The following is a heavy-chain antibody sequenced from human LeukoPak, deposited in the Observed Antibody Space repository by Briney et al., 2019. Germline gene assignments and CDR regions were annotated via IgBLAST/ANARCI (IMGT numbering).Heavy chain of an antibody. Sequence: GGSLRHSCASSEFTFNTFWMSWVPPAPGGGWEWVANIKADGSVKHYVDSVEGRFSISRDNARSSLYLQMNSLRAEDTAVYYCVRDSDYQRNSGGLYAHYDALDIWGHGTMVTVSS. CDR2: IKADGSVK. V-gene: IGHV3-7*01. CDR3: VRDSDYQRNSGGLYAHYDALDI. J-gene: IGHJ3*02. CDR1: EFTFNTFW. D-gene: IGHD2-21*01.